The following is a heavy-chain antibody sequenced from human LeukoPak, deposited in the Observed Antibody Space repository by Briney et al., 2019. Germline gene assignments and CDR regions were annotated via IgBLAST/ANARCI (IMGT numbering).Heavy chain of an antibody. Sequence: GGSLRLSCVASGFTFNNYTMRWVRQAPGKGLEWVSAVSGSGDSTYYADSVKGRFTISRDNSKNTLYLQMNSLRAEDTAVYYCAKGAIAAAGTLGIWGQGTLVTVSS. CDR2: VSGSGDST. CDR1: GFTFNNYT. CDR3: AKGAIAAAGTLGI. V-gene: IGHV3-23*01. J-gene: IGHJ4*02. D-gene: IGHD6-13*01.